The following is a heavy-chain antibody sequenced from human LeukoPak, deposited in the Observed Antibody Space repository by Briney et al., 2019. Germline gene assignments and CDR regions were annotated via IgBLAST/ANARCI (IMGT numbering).Heavy chain of an antibody. CDR2: INPNSGDT. D-gene: IGHD3-10*01. J-gene: IGHJ4*02. Sequence: ASVKVSCKASGYSFTDYYLYWVRQAPGQGLEWMGWINPNSGDTNYAQKFQGRVTMTRDTSISTAYMELSTLRSDDTAVYYCANGSGTYSPDYWGQGTLVTVSS. CDR3: ANGSGTYSPDY. CDR1: GYSFTDYY. V-gene: IGHV1-2*02.